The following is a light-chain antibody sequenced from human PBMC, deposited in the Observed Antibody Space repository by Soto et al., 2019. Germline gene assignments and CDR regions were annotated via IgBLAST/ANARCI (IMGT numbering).Light chain of an antibody. V-gene: IGLV1-40*01. CDR2: DTK. CDR1: SSNIGAAYD. CDR3: QSYDSSLRGYV. Sequence: QSVLTQPPSVSGAPGQRVTISCTGSSSNIGAAYDVHWYQQLPGTAPRLLIYDTKNRPSGVPDRFSDSRSVASVSLAITGRQSEDEADYYCQSYDSSLRGYVFGTGTKLTVL. J-gene: IGLJ1*01.